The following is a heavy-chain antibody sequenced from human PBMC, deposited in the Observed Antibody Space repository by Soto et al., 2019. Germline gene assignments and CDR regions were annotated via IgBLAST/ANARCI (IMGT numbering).Heavy chain of an antibody. J-gene: IGHJ4*02. CDR2: ISFDGSDE. CDR1: GFTFSSDG. Sequence: QVQLVESGGGVVQPGRSLRLSCAASGFTFSSDGMHWVRQAPGKGLEWVAVISFDGSDEYYADSAKGPFTISRDNSKNTVFLQMNSLRPDDTALYYCAEAKGADIPFDSWGQGTLVTVSS. V-gene: IGHV3-30*18. D-gene: IGHD3-9*01. CDR3: AEAKGADIPFDS.